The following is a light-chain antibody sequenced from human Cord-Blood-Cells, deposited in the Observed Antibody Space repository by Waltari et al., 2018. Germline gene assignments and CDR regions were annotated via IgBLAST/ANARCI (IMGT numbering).Light chain of an antibody. CDR1: ESVSSY. Sequence: EIVLTHSPATLSLSPGERATLSCRASESVSSYLAWYQQKLGQAPRRLLYDASNRATRSPVRFSGSASGTDFTLTIRSRELEDFAFYHCHQRSNWPPITFGRGTRLEIK. V-gene: IGKV3-11*01. CDR3: HQRSNWPPIT. CDR2: DAS. J-gene: IGKJ5*01.